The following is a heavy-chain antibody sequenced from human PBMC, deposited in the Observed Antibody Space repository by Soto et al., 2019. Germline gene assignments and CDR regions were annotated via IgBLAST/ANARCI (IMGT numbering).Heavy chain of an antibody. D-gene: IGHD3-3*01. CDR2: IYYSGSS. CDR1: GGSISSGDYY. CDR3: ARSRISIFGILIIGSSFDP. V-gene: IGHV4-30-4*01. Sequence: SETLSLTCTVSGGSISSGDYYWSWIRQPPGKGLDWIGYIYYSGSSYYNPSLKSRVSISIDTSKNQFSLKLSSVTAADTAVYYCARSRISIFGILIIGSSFDPWGQGSLVTVSS. J-gene: IGHJ5*02.